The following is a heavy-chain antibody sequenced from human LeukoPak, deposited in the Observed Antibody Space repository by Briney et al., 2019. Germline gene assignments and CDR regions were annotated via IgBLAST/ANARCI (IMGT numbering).Heavy chain of an antibody. Sequence: GGSLRLSCAASGFTFSSYSMNWVRQAPGKGLEWVSSISSSSSYIYYADSVKGRFTISRDNAKNSLYLQMNSLRAEDTAVYYCARGTQWLVRTYYYMDVWGKGTTVTVSS. J-gene: IGHJ6*03. CDR3: ARGTQWLVRTYYYMDV. V-gene: IGHV3-21*01. D-gene: IGHD6-19*01. CDR2: ISSSSSYI. CDR1: GFTFSSYS.